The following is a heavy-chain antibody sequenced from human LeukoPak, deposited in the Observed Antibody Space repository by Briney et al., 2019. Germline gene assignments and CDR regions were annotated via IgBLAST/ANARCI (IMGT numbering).Heavy chain of an antibody. D-gene: IGHD2-15*01. V-gene: IGHV4-59*01. J-gene: IGHJ4*02. CDR1: GGFISSYY. CDR2: IYYSGST. CDR3: ARGINRYCSGGSCQGGFDY. Sequence: SETLSLTCTVSGGFISSYYWSWIRQPPGKGLEWIGYIYYSGSTNYNPSLKSRVTISVDTSKNQFSLKLSSVTAADTAVYYCARGINRYCSGGSCQGGFDYRGQGTLVTVSS.